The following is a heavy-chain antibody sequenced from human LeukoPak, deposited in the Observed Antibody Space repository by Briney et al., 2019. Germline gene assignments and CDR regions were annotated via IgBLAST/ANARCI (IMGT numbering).Heavy chain of an antibody. CDR2: ISSSSSYI. Sequence: GGSLRLSCAASGFTFSSYSMNWVRQAPGKGPEWVSSISSSSSYIYYVDSVKGRFTISRDNAKNSLYLQMNSLRAEDTAVYYCARTPSRGDIWGQGTMVTVSS. V-gene: IGHV3-21*01. D-gene: IGHD3-10*01. CDR3: ARTPSRGDI. J-gene: IGHJ3*02. CDR1: GFTFSSYS.